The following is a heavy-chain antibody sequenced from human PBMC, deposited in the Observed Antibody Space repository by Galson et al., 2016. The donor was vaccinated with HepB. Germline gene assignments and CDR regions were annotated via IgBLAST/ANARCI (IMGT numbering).Heavy chain of an antibody. D-gene: IGHD3-10*01. V-gene: IGHV3-21*01. CDR3: ARDPLRYYGSGSYPQY. CDR2: ISATSGDI. J-gene: IGHJ4*02. CDR1: GFTFSSYS. Sequence: SLRLSCAASGFTFSSYSMNWLRQAPGEGLEWVSYISATSGDIYYADSMKGRFTISRDNARNSLYLQMNSLRAEDTAVYYCARDPLRYYGSGSYPQYWGLGTLVTVSS.